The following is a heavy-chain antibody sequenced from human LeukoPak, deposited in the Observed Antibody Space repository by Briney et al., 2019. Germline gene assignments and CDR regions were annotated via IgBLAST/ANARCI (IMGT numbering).Heavy chain of an antibody. Sequence: SETLSLTCTVSGVSTTDGIYYWAWIRQSPGKGLEWIGSVHNVGSTYYNLSLRSRVTMSIDTSKNQFSLRLNSVTAADTAVYYCARHAEYNSGWHFYLDHWGQGILVTVSS. D-gene: IGHD6-19*01. CDR2: VHNVGST. V-gene: IGHV4-39*01. CDR3: ARHAEYNSGWHFYLDH. J-gene: IGHJ4*02. CDR1: GVSTTDGIYY.